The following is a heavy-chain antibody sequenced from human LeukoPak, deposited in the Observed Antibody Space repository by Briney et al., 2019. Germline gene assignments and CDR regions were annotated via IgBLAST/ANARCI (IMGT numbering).Heavy chain of an antibody. CDR3: ARDRVIDDAFDI. V-gene: IGHV4-31*03. CDR1: GGSISSGGYY. J-gene: IGHJ3*02. D-gene: IGHD2-21*01. CDR2: IYDSGST. Sequence: SETLSLTCTVSGGSISSGGYYWSWIRQHPGKGLEWIGYIYDSGSTYYNPSLKSRVTISVDTSKNQFSLKLSSVTAADTAVYYCARDRVIDDAFDIWGQGTMVTVSS.